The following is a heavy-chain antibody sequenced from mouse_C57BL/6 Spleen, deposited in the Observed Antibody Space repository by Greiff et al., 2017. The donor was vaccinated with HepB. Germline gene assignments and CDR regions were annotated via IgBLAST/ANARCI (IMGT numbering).Heavy chain of an antibody. CDR2: IRLKSDNYAT. D-gene: IGHD1-1*01. Sequence: EVQLQESGGGLVQPGGSMKLSCVASGFTFSNYWMNWVRQSPEKGLEWVAQIRLKSDNYATHYAESVKGRFTISRDDSKSSVYLQMNNLRAEDTGIYYCSAPDCYGSGWYFDVWGTGTTVTVSS. V-gene: IGHV6-3*01. CDR1: GFTFSNYW. J-gene: IGHJ1*03. CDR3: SAPDCYGSGWYFDV.